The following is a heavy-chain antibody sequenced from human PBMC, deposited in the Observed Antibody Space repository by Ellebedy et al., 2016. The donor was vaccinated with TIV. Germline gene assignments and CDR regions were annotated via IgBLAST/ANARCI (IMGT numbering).Heavy chain of an antibody. CDR2: INPNSGGT. CDR3: ARAGCGGDCYDPDY. CDR1: GYTFTGYY. V-gene: IGHV1-2*02. J-gene: IGHJ4*02. D-gene: IGHD2-21*02. Sequence: AASVKVSCKASGYTFTGYYMHWVRQAPGQGLEWMGWINPNSGGTNYAQKFQGRVTMTRDTSISTAYMELSRLRSDDTAVYYCARAGCGGDCYDPDYWGQGTLVTVSS.